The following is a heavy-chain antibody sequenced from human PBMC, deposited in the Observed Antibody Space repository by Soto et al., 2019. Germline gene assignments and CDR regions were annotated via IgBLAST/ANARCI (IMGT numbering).Heavy chain of an antibody. CDR2: ISYDGSNK. V-gene: IGHV3-30*18. Sequence: QVQLVESGGGVVQPGRSLRLSCAASGFTFSSYGMHWVRQAPGKGLEWVAVISYDGSNKYYADSVKGRFTISRDNSKNTLFLQMNSLRAEDTAVYYCAKDDTRVRGAWRDHYYCYGMDVWGQGTTVTASS. J-gene: IGHJ6*02. D-gene: IGHD3-10*01. CDR3: AKDDTRVRGAWRDHYYCYGMDV. CDR1: GFTFSSYG.